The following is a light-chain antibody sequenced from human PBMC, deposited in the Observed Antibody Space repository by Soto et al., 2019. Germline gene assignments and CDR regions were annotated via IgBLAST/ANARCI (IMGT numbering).Light chain of an antibody. Sequence: EIALTQSPDTLSLSPGERATLSCRASQSGSSYLAWYQQKPGQAPRLLIYGASSRATGIPDRFSGSGSGTDFTLAISRLEPGDSAVYFCQQCDTSPWTFGQGTKVEIK. V-gene: IGKV3-20*01. J-gene: IGKJ1*01. CDR1: QSGSSY. CDR2: GAS. CDR3: QQCDTSPWT.